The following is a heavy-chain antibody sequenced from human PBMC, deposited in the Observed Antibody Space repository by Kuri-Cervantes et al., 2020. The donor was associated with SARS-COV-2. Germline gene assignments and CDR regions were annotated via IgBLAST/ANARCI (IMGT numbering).Heavy chain of an antibody. CDR3: VRDFAGVDY. V-gene: IGHV3-49*04. J-gene: IGHJ4*02. CDR2: IRSKTYGGTT. Sequence: GGSLRLSCTASGFTFGDYAMSWVRQAPGKGLEWVSFIRSKTYGGTTEYAASVKGRFTISRDDSKSIAYLQMNSLRAEDTAAYYCVRDFAGVDYWGQGTLVTVSS. CDR1: GFTFGDYA. D-gene: IGHD3-10*01.